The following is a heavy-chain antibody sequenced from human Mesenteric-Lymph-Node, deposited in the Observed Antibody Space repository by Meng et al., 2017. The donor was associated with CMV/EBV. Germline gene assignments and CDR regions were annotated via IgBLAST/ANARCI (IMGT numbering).Heavy chain of an antibody. J-gene: IGHJ6*02. D-gene: IGHD6-13*01. Sequence: GESLKISCAASGFTFSSYSMNWVRQAPGKGLEWVSSISSSSSYIYYADSVKGRFTISRDNAQNSLYLQMNGLRAEDTAVYYCARDLVGAAAGTGPLYYYGMDVWGQGTTVTVSS. CDR1: GFTFSSYS. CDR2: ISSSSSYI. CDR3: ARDLVGAAAGTGPLYYYGMDV. V-gene: IGHV3-21*04.